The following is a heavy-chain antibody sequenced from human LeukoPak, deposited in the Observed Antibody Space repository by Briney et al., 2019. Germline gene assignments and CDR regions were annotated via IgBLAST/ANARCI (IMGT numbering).Heavy chain of an antibody. J-gene: IGHJ4*02. CDR3: ARTPWGDYAFDY. CDR1: GGSFSGYY. CDR2: TNHSGST. Sequence: PSETLSLTCAVYGGSFSGYYWSWIRQPPGKGLEWIGETNHSGSTNYNPSLKSRVTISVDTSKNQFSLKLSSVTAADTAVYYCARTPWGDYAFDYWGQGTLVTVSS. V-gene: IGHV4-34*01. D-gene: IGHD4-17*01.